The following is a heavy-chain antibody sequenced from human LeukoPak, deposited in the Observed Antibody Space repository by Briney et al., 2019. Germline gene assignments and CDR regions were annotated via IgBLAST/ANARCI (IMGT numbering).Heavy chain of an antibody. CDR2: IYPGDSDI. V-gene: IGHV5-51*01. CDR1: GYSFTSSW. Sequence: GESLKISCEGPGYSFTSSWIGWVRQMPGKGLEWMGIIYPGDSDIRYSPSFQGQVTISADKSITTAYLQWSSLKASDTAIYYCARGLYCSGGSCRFDYWGQGTLATVSS. D-gene: IGHD2-15*01. CDR3: ARGLYCSGGSCRFDY. J-gene: IGHJ4*02.